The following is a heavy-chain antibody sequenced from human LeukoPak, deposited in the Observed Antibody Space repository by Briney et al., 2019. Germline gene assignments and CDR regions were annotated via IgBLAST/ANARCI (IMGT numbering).Heavy chain of an antibody. D-gene: IGHD3-22*01. CDR2: IKQDGTEK. Sequence: PGGSLRLSCAASGFTFSTYEMNWVRQAPGKGLEWVANIKQDGTEKYYVDSVKGRFTISRDNAKDSLYLQMNSLRAEDTAVYHCASRAISDYPYYLDYWGQGTLVTVSS. CDR3: ASRAISDYPYYLDY. J-gene: IGHJ4*02. V-gene: IGHV3-7*02. CDR1: GFTFSTYE.